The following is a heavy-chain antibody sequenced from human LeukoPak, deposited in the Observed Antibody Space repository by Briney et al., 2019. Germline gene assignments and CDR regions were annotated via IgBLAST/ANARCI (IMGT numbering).Heavy chain of an antibody. V-gene: IGHV3-30*02. CDR3: ARWATYCSSTSCYEFGQYFDY. CDR2: IRYDGSNK. Sequence: GGSLRLSCAASGFTFSSYGMHWVRQAPGKGLEWVAFIRYDGSNKYYADSVKGRFTISRDNSKNTLYLQMNSLRAEDTAVYYCARWATYCSSTSCYEFGQYFDYWGQGTLVTVSS. J-gene: IGHJ4*02. D-gene: IGHD2-2*01. CDR1: GFTFSSYG.